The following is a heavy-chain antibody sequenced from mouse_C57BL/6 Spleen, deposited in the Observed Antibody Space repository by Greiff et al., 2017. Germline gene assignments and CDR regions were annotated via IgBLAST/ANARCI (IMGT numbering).Heavy chain of an antibody. J-gene: IGHJ2*01. Sequence: EVNVVESGGGLVKPGGSLKLSCAASGFTFSSYAMSWVRPTPEKRLEWVATISDGGSYTYYPDNVKGRFTISRDNAKNNLYLQMSHLKSEDTAMYYCARGLLRYPFDYWGQGTTLTVSS. D-gene: IGHD1-1*01. CDR1: GFTFSSYA. CDR3: ARGLLRYPFDY. V-gene: IGHV5-4*03. CDR2: ISDGGSYT.